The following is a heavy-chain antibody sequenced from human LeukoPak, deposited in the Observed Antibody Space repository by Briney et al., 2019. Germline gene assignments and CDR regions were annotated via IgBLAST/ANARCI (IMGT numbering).Heavy chain of an antibody. CDR3: ARDFGSSGYDALDI. CDR1: GYTFTGYY. Sequence: ASVKVSCKASGYTFTGYYMHWVRQAPGEGLEWMGWISAYSGNTNYAQTLQGRVTLTTDTSTNTAYMELRSLRSDDTAVYYCARDFGSSGYDALDIWGQGTMVTVSS. CDR2: ISAYSGNT. V-gene: IGHV1-18*04. J-gene: IGHJ3*02. D-gene: IGHD3-22*01.